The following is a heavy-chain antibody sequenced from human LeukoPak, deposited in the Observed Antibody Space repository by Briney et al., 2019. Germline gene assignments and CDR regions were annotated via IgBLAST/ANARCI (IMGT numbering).Heavy chain of an antibody. Sequence: SETLSLTCAVYGGSFSGYYWSWIRQPPGKGLEWIGYIYYSGSTYYNPSLKSRVTISVDTSKNQFSLKLSSVTAADTAVYYCARDKFGRFDPWGQGTLVTVSS. V-gene: IGHV4-30-4*08. CDR1: GGSFSGYY. CDR2: IYYSGST. D-gene: IGHD3-10*01. CDR3: ARDKFGRFDP. J-gene: IGHJ5*02.